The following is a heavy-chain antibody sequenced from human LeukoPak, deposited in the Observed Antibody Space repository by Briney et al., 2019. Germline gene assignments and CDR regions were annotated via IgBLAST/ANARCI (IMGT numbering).Heavy chain of an antibody. CDR3: AKGPAAAASPQN. CDR2: ITYDGSNK. J-gene: IGHJ4*02. V-gene: IGHV3-30*18. D-gene: IGHD6-13*01. Sequence: GGSLRLSCAASGFTFSSYGMHWVRQAPGKGLEWVAVITYDGSNKYYADSVKGRFTISRDNSKNTLYLQMNSLRAEDTAAYYCAKGPAAAASPQNWGQGTLVTVSS. CDR1: GFTFSSYG.